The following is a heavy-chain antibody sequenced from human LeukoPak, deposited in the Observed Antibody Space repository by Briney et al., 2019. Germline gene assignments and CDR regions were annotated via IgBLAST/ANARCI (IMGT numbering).Heavy chain of an antibody. CDR3: AREGIAAAGTLNWFDP. Sequence: GGSLRLSCAASGFTFSDYYMSWIRQAPGKGLEWVSYISSSGSTIYYADSVKGRFTISRDNAKNSLYLQMNSLRAEDTAVYYCAREGIAAAGTLNWFDPWGQGTLVTVSS. J-gene: IGHJ5*02. D-gene: IGHD6-13*01. CDR1: GFTFSDYY. V-gene: IGHV3-11*04. CDR2: ISSSGSTI.